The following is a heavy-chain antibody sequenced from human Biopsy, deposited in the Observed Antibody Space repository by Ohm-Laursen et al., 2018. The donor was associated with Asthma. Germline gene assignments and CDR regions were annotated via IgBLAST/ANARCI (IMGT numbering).Heavy chain of an antibody. CDR2: VFYTGSA. CDR1: GGYVSTGSYH. J-gene: IGHJ6*02. Sequence: TLSLTCTVSGGYVSTGSYHWSWIRQPPGKGLEWLGYVFYTGSAHYNPSLKRRVPISIDTSKNQFSLRLNSVTAADTAVYYFARGPNYHGSGRAPIGMDVWGQGTTVTVSS. V-gene: IGHV4-61*01. CDR3: ARGPNYHGSGRAPIGMDV. D-gene: IGHD3-10*01.